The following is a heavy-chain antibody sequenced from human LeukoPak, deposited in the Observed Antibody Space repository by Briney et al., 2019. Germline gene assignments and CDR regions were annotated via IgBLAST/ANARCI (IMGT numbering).Heavy chain of an antibody. CDR3: TRPSHSYGTDAFDI. Sequence: GGSLRLSRAASAFTFSGSAMHWVRQAPGKGLEWIGRIRSKADSYATAYAASGKGRFTISRDDSENPAYLQMNSLKPEDTAVYYCTRPSHSYGTDAFDIWGQGTMVTVSS. CDR1: AFTFSGSA. CDR2: IRSKADSYAT. V-gene: IGHV3-73*01. J-gene: IGHJ3*02. D-gene: IGHD1-14*01.